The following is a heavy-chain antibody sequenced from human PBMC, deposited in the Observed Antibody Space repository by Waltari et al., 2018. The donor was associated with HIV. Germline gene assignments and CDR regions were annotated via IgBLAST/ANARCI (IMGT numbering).Heavy chain of an antibody. Sequence: EVQLVESGGGSVQPGGSLRLSCAASGFTFSSSWRHWVRQAPGKGLVWVSHINSDGSSTSYADSVKGRFTISRDNAKNTVYLQMNSLRAEDTAVYYCARAGRDGKLPPDYWGQGTLVTVSS. V-gene: IGHV3-74*01. J-gene: IGHJ4*02. D-gene: IGHD1-26*01. CDR1: GFTFSSSW. CDR2: INSDGSST. CDR3: ARAGRDGKLPPDY.